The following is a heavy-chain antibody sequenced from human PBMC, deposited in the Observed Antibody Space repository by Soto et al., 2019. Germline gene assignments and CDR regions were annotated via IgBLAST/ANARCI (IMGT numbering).Heavy chain of an antibody. CDR3: ARFDGTAMPYYYGMDV. J-gene: IGHJ6*02. CDR2: ISSSSSYI. V-gene: IGHV3-21*01. CDR1: GFTFSSYS. Sequence: GGSLRLSCAASGFTFSSYSMNWVRQAPGKGLEWVSSISSSSSYIYYADSVKGRFTISRDNAKNSLYLQMNSLRAEDTAVYYCARFDGTAMPYYYGMDVWGQGTTVTVSS. D-gene: IGHD5-18*01.